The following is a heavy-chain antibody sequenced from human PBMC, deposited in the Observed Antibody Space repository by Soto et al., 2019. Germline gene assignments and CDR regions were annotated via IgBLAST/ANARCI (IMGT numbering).Heavy chain of an antibody. D-gene: IGHD4-17*01. CDR2: MNPNSGNT. CDR1: GYTFTSYD. J-gene: IGHJ5*02. CDR3: ARVPTVTTRYENWFDP. Sequence: GASVKVSCKASGYTFTSYDINWVRQATGQGLEWMGWMNPNSGNTGYAQKFQGRVTMTRNTSISTAYMELSSLRSEDTAVYYCARVPTVTTRYENWFDPWGQGTLVTLSS. V-gene: IGHV1-8*01.